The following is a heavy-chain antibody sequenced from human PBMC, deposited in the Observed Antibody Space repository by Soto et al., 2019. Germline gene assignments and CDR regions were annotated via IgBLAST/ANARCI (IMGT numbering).Heavy chain of an antibody. CDR1: GYTFTGYY. J-gene: IGHJ6*02. CDR2: INPNSGGT. V-gene: IGHV1-2*02. CDR3: AREANWNYYYDGMDV. Sequence: ASVKVSCKASGYTFTGYYMHWVRQAPGQGLEWMGWINPNSGGTNYAQKFQGRVTMTRDTSISTAYMELSRLRSDDTAVYYCAREANWNYYYDGMDVWGQGTTVTVSS. D-gene: IGHD1-1*01.